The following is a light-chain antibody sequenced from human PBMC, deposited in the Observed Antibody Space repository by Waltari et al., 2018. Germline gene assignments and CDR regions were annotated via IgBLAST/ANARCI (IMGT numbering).Light chain of an antibody. Sequence: QSVLTQSPSASGTSGQRVTISCSGSSSNIGRDIVNWYRHLPGTAPKLLIYNNNQRPPGVPDRFSGSRSGTSASLAISGLQSEDEADYYCAAWDDSLNGVVFGGGTKLSVL. CDR1: SSNIGRDI. J-gene: IGLJ2*01. CDR3: AAWDDSLNGVV. V-gene: IGLV1-44*01. CDR2: NNN.